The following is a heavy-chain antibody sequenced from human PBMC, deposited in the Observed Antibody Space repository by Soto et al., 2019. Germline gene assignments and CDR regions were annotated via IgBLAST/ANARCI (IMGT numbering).Heavy chain of an antibody. CDR2: ISYDGSNK. V-gene: IGHV3-30*18. J-gene: IGHJ6*02. CDR1: GFTFSSYG. Sequence: HPGGSLRLSCAASGFTFSSYGMHWVRQAPGKGLEWVAVISYDGSNKYYADSVKGRFTISRDNSKNTLYLQTNSLRAEDTAVYYCAKDLGACSGGSCYWNYYYGMDVWGQGTTVTVSS. CDR3: AKDLGACSGGSCYWNYYYGMDV. D-gene: IGHD2-15*01.